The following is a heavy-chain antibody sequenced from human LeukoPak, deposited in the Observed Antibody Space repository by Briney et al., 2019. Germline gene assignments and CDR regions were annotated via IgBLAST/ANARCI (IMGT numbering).Heavy chain of an antibody. CDR2: ISYDESNK. J-gene: IGHJ5*02. D-gene: IGHD3-10*01. V-gene: IGHV3-30-3*01. CDR3: AREFRLHHYRSRSLGEFDP. CDR1: GFAFSSYA. Sequence: GGSLRLSCAASGFAFSSYAMYWVRQAPGKGLEWVAVISYDESNKYYADSLEGRFTISRDNSKNTLYLQMNRLRAEDTAVYYCAREFRLHHYRSRSLGEFDPWGPGTLVTVSS.